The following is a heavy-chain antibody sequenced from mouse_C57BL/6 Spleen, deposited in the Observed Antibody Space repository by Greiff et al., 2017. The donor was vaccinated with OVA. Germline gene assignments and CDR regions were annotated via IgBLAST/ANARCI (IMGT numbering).Heavy chain of an antibody. Sequence: QVQLKESGPGLVAPSQSLSITCTVSGFSLTSYAISWVRQPPGKGLEWLGVIWTGGGTNYNSALKSRLSISQDNTKSQVFLKMNSHQTNDTARYYCARNGLGRDYYAMDYWGQGTSVTVSS. D-gene: IGHD4-1*01. CDR3: ARNGLGRDYYAMDY. J-gene: IGHJ4*01. CDR2: IWTGGGT. V-gene: IGHV2-9-1*01. CDR1: GFSLTSYA.